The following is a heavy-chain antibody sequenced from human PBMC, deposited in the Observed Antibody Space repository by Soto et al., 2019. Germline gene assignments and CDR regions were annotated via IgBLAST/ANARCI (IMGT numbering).Heavy chain of an antibody. CDR1: GGSFSGYY. D-gene: IGHD2-15*01. CDR3: ARGTRANIVVVVAATVFDY. V-gene: IGHV4-34*01. CDR2: INHSGST. Sequence: QVQLQQWGAGLLKPSEILSLTCAVYGGSFSGYYWSWIRQPPGKGLEWIGEINHSGSTNYNPSLKSRVTISVDTSKNQFSLKLSSVTAADTAVYYCARGTRANIVVVVAATVFDYWGQGTLVTVSS. J-gene: IGHJ4*02.